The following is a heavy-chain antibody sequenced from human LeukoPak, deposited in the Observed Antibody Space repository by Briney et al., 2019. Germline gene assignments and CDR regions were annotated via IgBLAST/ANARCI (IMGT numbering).Heavy chain of an antibody. CDR1: GFTFSSYS. CDR3: ARDAPRGYCSGGSCYGPYYYMDV. V-gene: IGHV3-48*01. D-gene: IGHD2-15*01. CDR2: ISSSSSTI. J-gene: IGHJ6*03. Sequence: PGGSLRLSCAASGFTFSSYSMNWVRQAPGKGLEWVSYISSSSSTIYYADSVKGRFTISRDNAKNSLYLQMNSLRAEDTAVYYCARDAPRGYCSGGSCYGPYYYMDVWGKGTTVTVSS.